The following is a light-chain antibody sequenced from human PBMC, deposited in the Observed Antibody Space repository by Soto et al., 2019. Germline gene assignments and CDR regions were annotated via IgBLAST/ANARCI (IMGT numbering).Light chain of an antibody. J-gene: IGKJ2*03. CDR2: GAS. Sequence: DIQLTQSPSFLSASMGDRVTITCRASEVINSDLAWYQQKPGKAPKLLIYGASTLQSGVPSRFTGSVSGTDFTLTISSLQPEDSATYYCQLLSRNPPFSFGQGTRLAIK. CDR3: QLLSRNPPFS. CDR1: EVINSD. V-gene: IGKV1-9*01.